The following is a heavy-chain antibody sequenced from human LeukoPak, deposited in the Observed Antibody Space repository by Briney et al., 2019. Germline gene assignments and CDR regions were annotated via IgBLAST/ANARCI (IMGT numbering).Heavy chain of an antibody. J-gene: IGHJ6*02. D-gene: IGHD5-18*01. Sequence: ASVKVSCKASGYTFTGYDMHWVRQAPGQGLEWMGWINPNSGGTNYAQKFQGRVTMTRDTSISTAYMELSRLRSDDTAVYYCARGYSYGFDYYGMDVWGQGTTVTVSS. V-gene: IGHV1-2*02. CDR3: ARGYSYGFDYYGMDV. CDR2: INPNSGGT. CDR1: GYTFTGYD.